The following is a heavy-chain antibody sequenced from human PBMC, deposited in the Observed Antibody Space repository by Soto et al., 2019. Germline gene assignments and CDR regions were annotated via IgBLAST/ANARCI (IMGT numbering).Heavy chain of an antibody. D-gene: IGHD5-18*01. V-gene: IGHV3-11*01. Sequence: QVQLVESGGGLVKPGGSLRLSCAASGFTFSDYYMSWIRQAPGKGLEWVSYISSSGSTIYYADSVKGRFTISRDNAKNSLYLPMNSLRAEDTAVYCWASDPDGYNPLFDYWGQGTLVTVSS. CDR3: ASDPDGYNPLFDY. J-gene: IGHJ4*02. CDR1: GFTFSDYY. CDR2: ISSSGSTI.